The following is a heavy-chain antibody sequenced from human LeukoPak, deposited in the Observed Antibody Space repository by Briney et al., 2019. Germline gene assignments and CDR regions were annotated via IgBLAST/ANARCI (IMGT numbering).Heavy chain of an antibody. D-gene: IGHD6-13*01. CDR2: ISSSSSYI. CDR3: ARDLSSDCFDP. V-gene: IGHV3-21*01. CDR1: GFTFSSYS. Sequence: GGSLRLSCAASGFTFSSYSMNWVRQAPGKGLEWVSSISSSSSYIYYADSVKGRFAISRDNAKNSLYLQMNSLRAEDTAVYYCARDLSSDCFDPWGQGTLVTVSS. J-gene: IGHJ5*02.